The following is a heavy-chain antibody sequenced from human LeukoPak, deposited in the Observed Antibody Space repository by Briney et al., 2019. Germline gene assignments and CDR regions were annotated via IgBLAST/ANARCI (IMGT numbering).Heavy chain of an antibody. V-gene: IGHV3-53*01. CDR1: GFTVSSNY. D-gene: IGHD6-13*01. CDR3: ARAMVAAAGSEDAFDI. J-gene: IGHJ3*02. Sequence: GGSLRLSCAASGFTVSSNYMSWVRQAPGKGLEWVSVIYSGGSTYYADSVKGRFTISRDNSKNTLYLQMNSLRAEDTAVYYCARAMVAAAGSEDAFDIWGQGTMVTVSS. CDR2: IYSGGST.